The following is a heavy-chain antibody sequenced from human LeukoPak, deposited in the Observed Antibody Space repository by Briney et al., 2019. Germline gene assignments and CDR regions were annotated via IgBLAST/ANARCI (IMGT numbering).Heavy chain of an antibody. CDR3: ARGGYDYVWGSYRYYFDY. V-gene: IGHV3-11*06. J-gene: IGHJ4*02. Sequence: GGSLRLSCAASGFTFSDYYMRWIRQAPGKGLEWVSYISSSSYTKYADSVKGRFTISRDNAKNSLYLQMNSLRAEDTAVYYCARGGYDYVWGSYRYYFDYWGQGTLVTVSS. D-gene: IGHD3-16*02. CDR1: GFTFSDYY. CDR2: ISSSSYT.